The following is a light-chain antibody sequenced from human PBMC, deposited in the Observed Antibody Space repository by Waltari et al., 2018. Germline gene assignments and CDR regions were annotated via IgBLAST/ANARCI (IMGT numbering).Light chain of an antibody. CDR3: QHFGSSPPLYT. CDR1: QSVGSSY. V-gene: IGKV3-20*01. CDR2: GAS. Sequence: IVLTQSPGTLSPSPGERATLSCRASQSVGSSYLAWYQQIPGQAPRLLIYGASNRATGIPDRFSGSGSGTDFTLTISRLEPEDFAVYYCQHFGSSPPLYTFGQGTKLDIK. J-gene: IGKJ2*01.